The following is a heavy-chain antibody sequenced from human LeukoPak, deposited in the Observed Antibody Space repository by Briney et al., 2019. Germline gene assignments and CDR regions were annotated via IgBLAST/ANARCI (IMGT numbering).Heavy chain of an antibody. CDR3: ARAISSGDFDY. D-gene: IGHD6-19*01. CDR2: ISSSSSYI. V-gene: IGHV3-21*01. J-gene: IGHJ4*02. CDR1: GFSVSGNY. Sequence: GGSLRLSCAASGFSVSGNYMGWVRQAPGKGLEWVSSISSSSSYIYYADSVKGRFTISRDNAKNSLYLQMNSLRAEDTAVYYCARAISSGDFDYWGQGTLVTVSS.